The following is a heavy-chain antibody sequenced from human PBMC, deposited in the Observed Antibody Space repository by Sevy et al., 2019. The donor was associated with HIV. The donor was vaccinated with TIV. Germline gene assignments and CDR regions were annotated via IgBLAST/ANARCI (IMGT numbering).Heavy chain of an antibody. J-gene: IGHJ4*02. CDR1: GFTCTSDW. V-gene: IGHV3-74*01. Sequence: GGSLRLSCAASGFTCTSDWMHWVRQPPGKGLVWVSHINSDGESIRYADSVKGRFTTSRDNAKNTLYLQMNNLRAEDTAVYYCARGSRGTFGSWGQGTLITVSS. CDR3: ARGSRGTFGS. CDR2: INSDGESI. D-gene: IGHD1-26*01.